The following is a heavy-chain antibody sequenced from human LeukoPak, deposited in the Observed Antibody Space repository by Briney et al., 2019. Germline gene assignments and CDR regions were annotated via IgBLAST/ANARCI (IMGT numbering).Heavy chain of an antibody. CDR1: GFTFINAW. J-gene: IGHJ4*02. CDR2: IKSKGDGETT. D-gene: IGHD1-26*01. Sequence: GGSLRLSCAASGFTFINAWMTWVRQVPGKGLEWVGRIKSKGDGETTDYAAPVTGRFTISRDDSKDTVFLQMDSLKTEDTAVYYCITAQKNAKGYFSFDYWGRGALVAVSS. V-gene: IGHV3-15*01. CDR3: ITAQKNAKGYFSFDY.